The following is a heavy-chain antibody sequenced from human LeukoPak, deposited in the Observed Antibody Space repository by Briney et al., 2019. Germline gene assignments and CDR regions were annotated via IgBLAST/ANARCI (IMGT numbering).Heavy chain of an antibody. CDR3: AKSSSYSVNPHLAY. Sequence: GTLRFSCAAAIFTFSTFAMSWVGQAPGKGLKWVSTITGGGGSTYYADSVKVRFTTSRANTKNTLYLQIISLKAEDTALYYCAKSSSYSVNPHLAYWGQGTLATVSS. CDR1: IFTFSTFA. CDR2: ITGGGGST. D-gene: IGHD4-11*01. V-gene: IGHV3-23*01. J-gene: IGHJ4*02.